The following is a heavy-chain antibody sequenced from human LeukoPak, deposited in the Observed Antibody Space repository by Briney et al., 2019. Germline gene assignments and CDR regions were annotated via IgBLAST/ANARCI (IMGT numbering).Heavy chain of an antibody. CDR2: ISYDGSNK. D-gene: IGHD4-17*01. CDR1: GFTFDSYG. CDR3: AKDRTYDYGTYDAFDI. Sequence: GGSLRLSCAASGFTFDSYGMHWVRQAPGKGLEWVAVISYDGSNKYYVDSVKGRFTISRDNSKNTLYLQMNSLRPEDTAMYYCAKDRTYDYGTYDAFDIWGPGTMVTVSS. V-gene: IGHV3-30*18. J-gene: IGHJ3*02.